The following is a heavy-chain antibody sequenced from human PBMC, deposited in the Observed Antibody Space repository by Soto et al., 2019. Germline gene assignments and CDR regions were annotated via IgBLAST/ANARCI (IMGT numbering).Heavy chain of an antibody. CDR3: ARVYYDSSGYYYAGDYYGMDV. D-gene: IGHD3-22*01. J-gene: IGHJ6*02. CDR2: IYYSGST. CDR1: GGSISSYY. Sequence: SETLSLTCTVSGGSISSYYWSWIRQPPGKGLEWIGYIYYSGSTNYNPSLKSRVTISVDTSKNQFSLKLSSVTAADTAVYYCARVYYDSSGYYYAGDYYGMDVWGQGTTVIVS. V-gene: IGHV4-59*01.